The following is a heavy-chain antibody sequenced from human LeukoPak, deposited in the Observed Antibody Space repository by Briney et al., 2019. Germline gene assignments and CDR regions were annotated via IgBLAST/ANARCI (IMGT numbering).Heavy chain of an antibody. CDR1: GGSVSSGSYY. Sequence: SETLSLTCTVSGGSVSSGSYYWGWIRQPPGKGLEWIGYIYYSGSTNYNPSLKSRVTISVDTSKNQFSLKLSSVTAADTAVYYCARAAAGTTGYYFDYWGQGTLVTVSS. V-gene: IGHV4-61*01. CDR2: IYYSGST. D-gene: IGHD1-1*01. J-gene: IGHJ4*02. CDR3: ARAAAGTTGYYFDY.